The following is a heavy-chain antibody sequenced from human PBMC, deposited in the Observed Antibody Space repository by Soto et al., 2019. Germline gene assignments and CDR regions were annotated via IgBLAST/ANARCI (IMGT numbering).Heavy chain of an antibody. CDR1: GGTFSSYA. Sequence: GASVKVSCKASGGTFSSYAISWVRQAPGQGLEWMGWISAYNGNTNYAQKLQGRVTMTTDTSTSTAYMELRSLRAEDTAVYYCARSHTGGYFDYWGQGTLVTVSS. J-gene: IGHJ4*02. CDR3: ARSHTGGYFDY. V-gene: IGHV1-18*01. D-gene: IGHD3-10*01. CDR2: ISAYNGNT.